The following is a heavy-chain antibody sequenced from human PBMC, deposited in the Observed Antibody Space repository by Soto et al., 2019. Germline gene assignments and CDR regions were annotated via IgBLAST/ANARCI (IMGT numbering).Heavy chain of an antibody. V-gene: IGHV1-18*01. CDR1: GYTFTSYG. CDR2: ISAYNGNT. CDR3: ARDYGRYCSGGSCSWGY. D-gene: IGHD2-15*01. Sequence: ASVKVSCKASGYTFTSYGISWVRQAPGQGLEWMGWISAYNGNTNYAQKLQGRVTMTTDTSTSTAYMELRSLRSDDTAVYYCARDYGRYCSGGSCSWGYWGQGTLVTVSS. J-gene: IGHJ4*02.